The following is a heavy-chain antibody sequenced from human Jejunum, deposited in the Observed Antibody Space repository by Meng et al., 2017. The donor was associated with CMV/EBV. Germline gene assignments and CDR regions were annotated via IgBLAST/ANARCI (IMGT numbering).Heavy chain of an antibody. CDR2: IYFGGST. J-gene: IGHJ4*02. CDR3: ARTPHYTDISGYYYPYYFDY. D-gene: IGHD3-22*01. Sequence: NGDYYWSWIRQPPGKGLEWIGYIYFGGSTYYNPSLNGRVTISEDTSKNQLSLKVTSVTAADTAVYHCARTPHYTDISGYYYPYYFDYWGQGTLVTVSS. CDR1: NGDYY. V-gene: IGHV4-30-4*08.